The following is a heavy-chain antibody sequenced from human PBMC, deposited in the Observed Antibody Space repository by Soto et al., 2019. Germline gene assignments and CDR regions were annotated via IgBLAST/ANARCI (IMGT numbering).Heavy chain of an antibody. V-gene: IGHV1-2*02. D-gene: IGHD2-15*01. CDR1: GYAFTGYY. CDR3: ARGIATGQLDP. Sequence: ASVKVSCKASGYAFTGYYIHWMRQAPGQGLEWMGWINPNSGGTDYAQKFQGRVTMTRDTSISTAYMELSRLRCDDTAVYYCARGIATGQLDPWGQGTLVIVSS. J-gene: IGHJ5*02. CDR2: INPNSGGT.